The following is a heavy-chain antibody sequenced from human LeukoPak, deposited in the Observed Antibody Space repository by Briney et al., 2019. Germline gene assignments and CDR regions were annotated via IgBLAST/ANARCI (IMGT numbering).Heavy chain of an antibody. CDR3: ARAGSSYYNHHMFDY. CDR1: GGSMSSYY. V-gene: IGHV4-59*12. Sequence: PSETLSLTCTVSGGSMSSYYWNWVRQPPGKGLEWIAYIYYSGSTNYNPSLKSRVTISLDTSKNQFSLKLSSVTAADTAVYYCARAGSSYYNHHMFDYWGQGTLVTVSS. J-gene: IGHJ4*02. CDR2: IYYSGST. D-gene: IGHD3-3*01.